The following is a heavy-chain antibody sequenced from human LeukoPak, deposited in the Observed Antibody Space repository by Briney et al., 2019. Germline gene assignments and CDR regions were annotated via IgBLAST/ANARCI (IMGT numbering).Heavy chain of an antibody. Sequence: ASVKVSCKASGYTFTGYYMHWVRQAPGQGLEWMGWINPNSGGTNYAQKFQGRVTMTRDTSISTAYMELSRPRSDDTAVYYCASDHSGDKVDIVANDAFDIWGQGTMVTVSS. J-gene: IGHJ3*02. D-gene: IGHD5-12*01. V-gene: IGHV1-2*02. CDR1: GYTFTGYY. CDR2: INPNSGGT. CDR3: ASDHSGDKVDIVANDAFDI.